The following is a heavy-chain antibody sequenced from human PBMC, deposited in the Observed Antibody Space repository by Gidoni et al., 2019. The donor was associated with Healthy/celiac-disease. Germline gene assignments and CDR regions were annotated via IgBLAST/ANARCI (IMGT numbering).Heavy chain of an antibody. CDR3: ARGPTTVGYYYMDV. J-gene: IGHJ6*03. V-gene: IGHV3-7*01. Sequence: EVQLVESGGGLVQPGGSLRLSCAASGFTCSSYWMSWVRQAPGKGLEWVANIKQDGSEKYYVDSVKGRFTISRDNAKNSLYLQMNSLRAEDTAVYYCARGPTTVGYYYMDVWGKGTTVTVSS. CDR1: GFTCSSYW. D-gene: IGHD4-4*01. CDR2: IKQDGSEK.